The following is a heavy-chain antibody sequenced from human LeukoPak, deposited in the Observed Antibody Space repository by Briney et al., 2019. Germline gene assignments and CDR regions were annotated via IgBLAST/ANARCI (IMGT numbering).Heavy chain of an antibody. D-gene: IGHD6-13*01. J-gene: IGHJ5*02. Sequence: SETLSLTCTVSGGSIRSSHWSWIRQPPGKGLEFIGYIYYSGTSNYNPSLKSRVTMSVDTSNNQFSLRLNSVTAADTAVYYCAKAAGYSTIYWFDPWGQGTLVTVSS. V-gene: IGHV4-59*01. CDR2: IYYSGTS. CDR3: AKAAGYSTIYWFDP. CDR1: GGSIRSSH.